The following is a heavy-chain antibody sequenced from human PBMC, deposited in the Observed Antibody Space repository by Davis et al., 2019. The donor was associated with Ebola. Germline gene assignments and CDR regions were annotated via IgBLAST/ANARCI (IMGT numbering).Heavy chain of an antibody. J-gene: IGHJ6*02. Sequence: AASVKVSCKASGYTFTSYDINWVRQATGQGLEWMGWMNPNSGNTGYAQKFQGRVTMTRNTSISTAYMELSSLRSEDTAVYYCARADYGSGSYYNTESDGMDVWGQGTTVTVSS. D-gene: IGHD3-10*01. CDR1: GYTFTSYD. CDR2: MNPNSGNT. V-gene: IGHV1-8*01. CDR3: ARADYGSGSYYNTESDGMDV.